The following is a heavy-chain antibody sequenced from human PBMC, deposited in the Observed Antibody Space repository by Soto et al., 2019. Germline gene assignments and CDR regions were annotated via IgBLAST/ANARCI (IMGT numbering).Heavy chain of an antibody. CDR1: GYTFTNYD. Sequence: QVHLVQSGAEVKKPGASVKVSCKVSGYTFTNYDINLVRQAPGQGLEWMGWIITYTGNTNYAQQLQGKVTMTTDTSTSIAYMELRSLRSDDNDVYYCERGYDYGSGRPTPCAMEVCGQGTTVTVS. CDR3: ERGYDYGSGRPTPCAMEV. V-gene: IGHV1-18*01. J-gene: IGHJ6*02. CDR2: IITYTGNT. D-gene: IGHD3-10*01.